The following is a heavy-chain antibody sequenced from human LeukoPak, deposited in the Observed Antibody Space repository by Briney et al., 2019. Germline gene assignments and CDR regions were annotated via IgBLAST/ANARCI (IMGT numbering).Heavy chain of an antibody. D-gene: IGHD3-10*01. J-gene: IGHJ4*02. CDR3: ARDLHRSWYYYGSGSYSPLDY. V-gene: IGHV3-30*04. CDR2: ISYDGSNK. Sequence: GGSLRLSCAASGFTFSSYAMRWVRQAPGKGLEWVAVISYDGSNKYYADSVKGRFTISRDNSKNTLYLQMNSLRAEDTAVYYCARDLHRSWYYYGSGSYSPLDYWGQGTLVTVSS. CDR1: GFTFSSYA.